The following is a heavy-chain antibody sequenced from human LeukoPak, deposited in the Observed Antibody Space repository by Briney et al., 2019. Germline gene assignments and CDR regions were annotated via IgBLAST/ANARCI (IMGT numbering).Heavy chain of an antibody. V-gene: IGHV3-15*01. Sequence: PGGSLRLSCAASGFTFSNAWMSWVRQAPGKGLEWVGRIKSKTDGGTTDYAAPVKGRFTISRDDSKNTLYLQMNSLKTEDTAMYYCTTATKREYFQHWGQGTLVTVSS. CDR2: IKSKTDGGTT. J-gene: IGHJ1*01. CDR3: TTATKREYFQH. D-gene: IGHD1-26*01. CDR1: GFTFSNAW.